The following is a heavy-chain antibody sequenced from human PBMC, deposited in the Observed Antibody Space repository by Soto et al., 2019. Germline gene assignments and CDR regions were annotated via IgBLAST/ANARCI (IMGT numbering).Heavy chain of an antibody. CDR2: IFPAYSDT. Sequence: EXLKISCKSSGYXFSNYLLAWVRHMPGKGLEWMGIIFPAYSDTKYSPSFQGQVTISADKSISTAYLQWSSLKASDTAMYYCASSVVVPSTMNYFDYWGQGSLGTVSS. CDR1: GYXFSNYL. V-gene: IGHV5-51*01. D-gene: IGHD2-15*01. J-gene: IGHJ4*02. CDR3: ASSVVVPSTMNYFDY.